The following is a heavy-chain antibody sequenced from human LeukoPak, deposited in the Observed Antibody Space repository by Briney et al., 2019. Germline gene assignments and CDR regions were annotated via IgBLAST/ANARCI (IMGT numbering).Heavy chain of an antibody. Sequence: SETLSLTCTVSGGSISSYYWSWIRQPPGKGLEWIGYIYYSGSTNYNPSLKSRVTISVDTSKNQFSLKLSSVTAADTAVYYCARDADPSAYYGSGSSIDHWGQGVLVTVSS. D-gene: IGHD3-10*01. CDR1: GGSISSYY. J-gene: IGHJ4*02. V-gene: IGHV4-59*12. CDR3: ARDADPSAYYGSGSSIDH. CDR2: IYYSGST.